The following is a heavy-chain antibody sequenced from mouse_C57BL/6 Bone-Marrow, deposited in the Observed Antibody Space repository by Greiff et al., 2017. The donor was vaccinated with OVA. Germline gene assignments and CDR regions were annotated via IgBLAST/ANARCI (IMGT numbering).Heavy chain of an antibody. D-gene: IGHD3-2*02. Sequence: VKLVESGPGLVAPSQSLSITCTVSGFSLPSYAISWVRQPPGTGLEWLGVIWTGGGTTYTSALYSRLSISKDNTKSQVILKMNRLQTDDTARYYCATNLGRNQDSSGNGYAMDYWGQGTSVTVSS. J-gene: IGHJ4*01. CDR2: IWTGGGT. CDR1: GFSLPSYA. V-gene: IGHV2-9-1*01. CDR3: ATNLGRNQDSSGNGYAMDY.